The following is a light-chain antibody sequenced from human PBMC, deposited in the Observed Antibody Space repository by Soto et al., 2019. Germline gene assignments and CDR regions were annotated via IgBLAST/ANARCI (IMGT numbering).Light chain of an antibody. CDR2: DAS. V-gene: IGKV1-39*01. CDR3: QQSYMDPIT. CDR1: QGISTY. Sequence: SHITQSPSSRSASVGDRVTITCRVSQGISTYLNWYQKKPGKAPNLLIYDASRLQSGVPSRFSGSGGGTDFTLSISSVQPEDFATYFCQQSYMDPITLDQGTRLEIK. J-gene: IGKJ5*01.